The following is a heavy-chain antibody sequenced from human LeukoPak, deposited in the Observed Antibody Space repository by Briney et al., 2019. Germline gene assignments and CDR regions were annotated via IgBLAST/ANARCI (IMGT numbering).Heavy chain of an antibody. CDR1: GFTFSSYE. CDR2: ISSSGSTI. CDR3: AKGSKEVLFTRNHYMDV. D-gene: IGHD1-14*01. Sequence: GGSLRLSCAASGFTFSSYEMNWVRQAPGKGLEWVSYISSSGSTIYYADSVKGRFTISRDNSKNTLYLQINSLRGEDTAVYYCAKGSKEVLFTRNHYMDVWGKGTTVTSSS. V-gene: IGHV3-48*03. J-gene: IGHJ6*03.